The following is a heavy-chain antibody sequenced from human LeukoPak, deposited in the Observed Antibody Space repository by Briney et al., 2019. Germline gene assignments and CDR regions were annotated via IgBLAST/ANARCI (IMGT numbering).Heavy chain of an antibody. D-gene: IGHD3-10*01. Sequence: GGSLRLSCAASGFTFSSYGMHWVRQAPGKGLEWVAFIRYDGSNKYYADSVKGRFTISRDNSKNTLYLQMNSLRAEDTAVYYCANLGSMARGVDYYYMDVWGKGTTVTISS. J-gene: IGHJ6*03. CDR3: ANLGSMARGVDYYYMDV. CDR1: GFTFSSYG. V-gene: IGHV3-30*02. CDR2: IRYDGSNK.